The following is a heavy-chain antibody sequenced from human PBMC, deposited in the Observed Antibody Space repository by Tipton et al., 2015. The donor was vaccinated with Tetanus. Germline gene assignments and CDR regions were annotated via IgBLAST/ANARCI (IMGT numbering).Heavy chain of an antibody. CDR2: IYDSGSI. CDR1: GGSISSGGYY. V-gene: IGHV4-31*03. Sequence: TLSLTCIVSGGSISSGGYYWSWIRQHPGKGLEWIGYIYDSGSIYYNPSLKSRVSLSVDKSASQFSLRLTSVTSADSAVYYCAAESARGNNWFDPWGQGVLVNVSS. J-gene: IGHJ5*02. CDR3: AAESARGNNWFDP.